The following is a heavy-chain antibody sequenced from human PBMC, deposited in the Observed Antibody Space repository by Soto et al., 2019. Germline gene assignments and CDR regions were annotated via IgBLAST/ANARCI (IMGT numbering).Heavy chain of an antibody. J-gene: IGHJ4*02. V-gene: IGHV3-23*01. Sequence: EVQLLESGGGSVQPGGSLRLSCSASGFTFSNYAMSWVRQAPGKGLEWVASISGSGRITNYADSVKGRFTISRDNSKNTLAVQMSSLRAEDTAVYYCARDGGNICSGGSCYFQAPDYWGQGTLVTVSP. CDR3: ARDGGNICSGGSCYFQAPDY. CDR1: GFTFSNYA. CDR2: ISGSGRIT. D-gene: IGHD2-15*01.